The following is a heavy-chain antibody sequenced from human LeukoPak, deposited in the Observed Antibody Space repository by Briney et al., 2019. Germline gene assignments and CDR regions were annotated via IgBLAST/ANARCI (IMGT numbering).Heavy chain of an antibody. Sequence: GGSLRLSCAASGFTFSSYAMSWVRQAPEKGLEWVSFISGSGGSTYYADSVKGRFTISRDNSKNTLYLQMNSLRAEDTAVYYCARRGLIAAAGIRIMDYWGQGTLVTVSS. CDR1: GFTFSSYA. D-gene: IGHD6-13*01. CDR3: ARRGLIAAAGIRIMDY. J-gene: IGHJ4*02. CDR2: ISGSGGST. V-gene: IGHV3-23*01.